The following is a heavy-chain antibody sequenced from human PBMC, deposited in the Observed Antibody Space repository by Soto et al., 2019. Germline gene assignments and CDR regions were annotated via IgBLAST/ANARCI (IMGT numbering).Heavy chain of an antibody. CDR3: ARVYMVRGTIIRYFDY. J-gene: IGHJ4*02. CDR2: IYHSGST. D-gene: IGHD3-10*01. CDR1: GGSISSSNW. V-gene: IGHV4-4*02. Sequence: QVQLQESGPGLVKPSGTLSLTCAVSGGSISSSNWWSWVRQPPGKGLEWIGKIYHSGSTNYNPSLKSRVTISVDKSKNQFSLKLSSVTAAATAVYYCARVYMVRGTIIRYFDYWGQGTLVTVSS.